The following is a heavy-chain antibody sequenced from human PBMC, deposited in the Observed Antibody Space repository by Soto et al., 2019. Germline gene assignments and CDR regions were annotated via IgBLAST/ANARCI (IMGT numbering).Heavy chain of an antibody. V-gene: IGHV3-64D*08. Sequence: GGSLRLSCSASGFTFSSYAMHWVRQAPGKGLEYVSAISSNGGSTYYADSVKGRFTISRDNSKNTLYLQMSSLRAEDTAVYYCVKPESGGHIVVVAPYYFDYWGQGTLVTVSS. CDR2: ISSNGGST. CDR1: GFTFSSYA. CDR3: VKPESGGHIVVVAPYYFDY. D-gene: IGHD2-21*01. J-gene: IGHJ4*02.